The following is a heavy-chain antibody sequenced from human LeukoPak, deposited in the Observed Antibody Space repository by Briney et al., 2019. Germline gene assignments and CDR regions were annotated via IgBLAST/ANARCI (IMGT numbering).Heavy chain of an antibody. CDR2: ISYDGSNK. CDR3: ARSPGAFDI. V-gene: IGHV3-30*03. Sequence: GGSLRLSCAASGFTFSSYGMHWVRQAPGKGLEWVAVISYDGSNKYYADSMKGRFTISRDNSKNTLYLQMNSLRVEDTAVYYCARSPGAFDIWGQGTMVTVSS. CDR1: GFTFSSYG. J-gene: IGHJ3*02.